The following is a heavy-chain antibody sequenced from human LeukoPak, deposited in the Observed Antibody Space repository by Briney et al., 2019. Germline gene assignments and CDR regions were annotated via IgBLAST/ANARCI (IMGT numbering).Heavy chain of an antibody. D-gene: IGHD6-19*01. CDR1: GGSFSGYY. Sequence: SETLSLTCAVYGGSFSGYYWSWIRQPPGKGLEWIGEINHSGSTNYNPSLKSRVTISVDTSKNQFSLKLSSVTAADTAVYYCARGSYSSGWYFQPYGMDVWGQGTTVTVSS. CDR2: INHSGST. V-gene: IGHV4-34*01. J-gene: IGHJ6*02. CDR3: ARGSYSSGWYFQPYGMDV.